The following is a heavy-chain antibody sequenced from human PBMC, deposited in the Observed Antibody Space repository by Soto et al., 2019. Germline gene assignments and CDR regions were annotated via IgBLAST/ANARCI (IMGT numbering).Heavy chain of an antibody. CDR1: RYTFTSYY. V-gene: IGHV1-46*01. D-gene: IGHD6-13*01. J-gene: IGHJ5*02. Sequence: GASAKVSCKASRYTFTSYYMHLFRQAPGQGLEWMGIINPSGGSTSYAQKFQGRVTMTRDTSTSTVYMELSSLRSEDTAVYYCASDLSRYSSPSSWGQGTLVTVSS. CDR2: INPSGGST. CDR3: ASDLSRYSSPSS.